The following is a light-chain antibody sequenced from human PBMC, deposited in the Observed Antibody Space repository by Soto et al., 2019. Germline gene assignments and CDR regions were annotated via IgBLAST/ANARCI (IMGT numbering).Light chain of an antibody. Sequence: QSVLTQPPSVSGAPGQRVAISCTGSSSNIGAEYDVHWYQQLPGTAPKRRIYGDNNRPSGVPDRFSGSKSGTSASLAITGLQPEDEADYYCQSYDSSLTTFVFGTGTKATVL. CDR3: QSYDSSLTTFV. J-gene: IGLJ1*01. V-gene: IGLV1-40*01. CDR1: SSNIGAEYD. CDR2: GDN.